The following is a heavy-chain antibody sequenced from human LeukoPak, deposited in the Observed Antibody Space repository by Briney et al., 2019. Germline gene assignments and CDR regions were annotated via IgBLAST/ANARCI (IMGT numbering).Heavy chain of an antibody. CDR1: GFTFSSYS. Sequence: GGSLRLSCAASGFTFSSYSMNWVRQAPGKGLEWVSSISSSSSYIYYADSVKGRFTISRDNAKNSLYLQMNSLRSDDTAVYYCASTTTAFPYGDGPFDPWGQGTLVTVSS. J-gene: IGHJ5*02. CDR2: ISSSSSYI. V-gene: IGHV3-21*04. D-gene: IGHD4-17*01. CDR3: ASTTTAFPYGDGPFDP.